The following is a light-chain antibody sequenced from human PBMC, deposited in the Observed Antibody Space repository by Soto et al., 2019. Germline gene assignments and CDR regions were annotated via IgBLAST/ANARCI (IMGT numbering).Light chain of an antibody. V-gene: IGKV1-5*01. J-gene: IGKJ1*01. CDR1: QTISRW. CDR2: TAS. CDR3: QQYNSYWR. Sequence: TQSPSSLSASVGDRVNITCRASQTISRWLAWYQQKPGKAPRLLIYTASTLESGVPPRFSGSGSGTEFTLTISSLQPDDFATYYCQQYNSYWRFGEGTKVDIK.